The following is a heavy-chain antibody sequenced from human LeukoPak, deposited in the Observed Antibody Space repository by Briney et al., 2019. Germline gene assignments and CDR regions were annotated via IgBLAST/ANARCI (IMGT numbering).Heavy chain of an antibody. Sequence: PGGSLRLSCAASGFTFPNYVMSWVRQAPGKGLEWVSSISDNGGNTYYADSVKGRFTISRDNSKNTQYLQMNSLRVEDAAVYYCANEYSKGDVWGQGTMVTVSS. CDR2: ISDNGGNT. D-gene: IGHD1-26*01. J-gene: IGHJ3*01. CDR3: ANEYSKGDV. CDR1: GFTFPNYV. V-gene: IGHV3-23*01.